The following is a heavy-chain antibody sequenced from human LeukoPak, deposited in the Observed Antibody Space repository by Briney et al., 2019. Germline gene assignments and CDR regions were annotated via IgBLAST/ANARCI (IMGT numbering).Heavy chain of an antibody. CDR3: ARYYYDSSGYYLDYFDY. Sequence: PGRSLRLSCAASGFTFSSYEMSWVRQAPGKWLEWVSYISSSGSNIYYADSAKCRFTISRDNAKNSLYLRMNSLRAEDTAVYYCARYYYDSSGYYLDYFDYWGQGTLVAVSS. V-gene: IGHV3-48*03. J-gene: IGHJ4*02. CDR1: GFTFSSYE. CDR2: ISSSGSNI. D-gene: IGHD3-22*01.